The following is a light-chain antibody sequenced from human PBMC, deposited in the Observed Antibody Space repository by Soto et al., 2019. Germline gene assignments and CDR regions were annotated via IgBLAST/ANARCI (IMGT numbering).Light chain of an antibody. Sequence: QSVLTQPPSASGTPGQRITISCSESSSNIGDNPVHWYQQPPGAAPKLLIYINDQRPSGVPDRFSVSKSGTSASLAISGLQPEDEADYYCAAWADSLNALFGTGTKVTVL. CDR2: IND. V-gene: IGLV1-44*01. CDR1: SSNIGDNP. CDR3: AAWADSLNAL. J-gene: IGLJ1*01.